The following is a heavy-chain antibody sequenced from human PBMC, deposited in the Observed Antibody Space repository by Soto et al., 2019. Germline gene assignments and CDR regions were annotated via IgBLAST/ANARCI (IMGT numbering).Heavy chain of an antibody. Sequence: SETLSLTCTVSGGSISSGDYYWSWIRQPPGKGLEWIGYIYYSGSTYYNPSLKSRVTISVDTSKNQFSLKLSSVTAADTAVYYCARDQHDYVLGVPGSMDVWGQGTTVTVSS. D-gene: IGHD3-16*01. CDR2: IYYSGST. J-gene: IGHJ6*02. CDR1: GGSISSGDYY. V-gene: IGHV4-30-4*01. CDR3: ARDQHDYVLGVPGSMDV.